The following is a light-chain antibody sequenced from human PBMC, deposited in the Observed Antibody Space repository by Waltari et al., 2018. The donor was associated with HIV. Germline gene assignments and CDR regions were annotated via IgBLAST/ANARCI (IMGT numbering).Light chain of an antibody. V-gene: IGLV3-21*02. CDR2: DNG. CDR1: SIGSKS. CDR3: QVWDSSSDHPRVV. J-gene: IGLJ2*01. Sequence: SDVLTQPPSVSVAPGQTARIPCGGNSIGSKSLHWYQQMPGQAPVLVVYDNGGRPSGIPERFSGSKAGNTATLTISRVEAGDEADFYCQVWDSSSDHPRVVFGGGTKVTVL.